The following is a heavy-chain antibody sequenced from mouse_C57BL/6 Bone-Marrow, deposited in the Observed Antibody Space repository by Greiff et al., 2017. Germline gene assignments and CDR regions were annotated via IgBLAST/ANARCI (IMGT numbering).Heavy chain of an antibody. CDR3: ARSLNWANCDD. V-gene: IGHV1-80*01. CDR2: IYPGDGDT. J-gene: IGHJ2*01. D-gene: IGHD4-1*01. CDR1: GYAFSSYW. Sequence: QVQLQQSGAELVKPGASVKISCKASGYAFSSYWMNWVKQRPGKGLEWIGQIYPGDGDTNYNGKFKGKATLTADKSSSTAYMQLSSLTSEDSAVYFCARSLNWANCDDWGQGTTLTVSS.